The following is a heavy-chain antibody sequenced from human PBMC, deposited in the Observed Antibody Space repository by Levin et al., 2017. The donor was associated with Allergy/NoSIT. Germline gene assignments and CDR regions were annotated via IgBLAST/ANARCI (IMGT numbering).Heavy chain of an antibody. Sequence: SETLSLTCTVSGGSISSYYWSWIRQPPGKGLEWIGYIYYSGSTNYNPSLKSRVTISVDTSKNQFSLKLSSVTAADTAVYYCARDNGYCSSTSCSPGGFDPWGQGTLVTVSS. V-gene: IGHV4-59*01. J-gene: IGHJ5*02. CDR3: ARDNGYCSSTSCSPGGFDP. D-gene: IGHD2-2*03. CDR2: IYYSGST. CDR1: GGSISSYY.